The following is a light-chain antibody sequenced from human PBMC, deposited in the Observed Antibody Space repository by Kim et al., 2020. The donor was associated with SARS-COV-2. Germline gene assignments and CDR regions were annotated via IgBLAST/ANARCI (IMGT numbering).Light chain of an antibody. CDR3: QQYRSQWT. V-gene: IGKV1-5*03. CDR2: QAS. Sequence: SASVGDRVTITCRASQSIAIWLAWYQQVPGKAPKLLIYQASSLESDVPSRFSGSGSGTEFTLTISSLQPDDFATYYCQQYRSQWTFGQGTKVDIK. CDR1: QSIAIW. J-gene: IGKJ1*01.